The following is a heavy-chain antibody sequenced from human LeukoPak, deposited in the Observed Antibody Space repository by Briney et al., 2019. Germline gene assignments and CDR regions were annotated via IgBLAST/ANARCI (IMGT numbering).Heavy chain of an antibody. CDR1: GFTFSNYA. CDR3: AKAGTMTTVLGS. J-gene: IGHJ5*02. D-gene: IGHD4-17*01. V-gene: IGHV3-23*01. CDR2: ISGSGHTT. Sequence: GGSLRLSCAASGFTFSNYAMSWVRQAPGKGLGWVSAISGSGHTTYYADSVRGRFTFSSDKSKSPLFLQMNSLRAEDTAIYYCAKAGTMTTVLGSWGQGTLVTVSS.